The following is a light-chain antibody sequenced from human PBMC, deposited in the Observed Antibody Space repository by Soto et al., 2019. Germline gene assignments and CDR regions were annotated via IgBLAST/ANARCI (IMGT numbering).Light chain of an antibody. CDR1: QSIDTS. Sequence: DIQMTQSPSSLSASVGDRVTITCRASQSIDTSLNWYQQRPGEAPKLLIYAASNLQSGVPSRFSGGGSGTEFILTISSLQPEDFATYYCQQSYNTLMYTFGQGTKLEIK. J-gene: IGKJ2*01. V-gene: IGKV1-39*01. CDR2: AAS. CDR3: QQSYNTLMYT.